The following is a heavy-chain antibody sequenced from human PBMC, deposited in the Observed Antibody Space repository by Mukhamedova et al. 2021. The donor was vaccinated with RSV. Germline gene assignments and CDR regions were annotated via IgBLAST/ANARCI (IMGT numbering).Heavy chain of an antibody. CDR2: IRSSTYRGTT. CDR3: NRELDLSGRALGDA. CDR1: TFRDYA. J-gene: IGHJ3*01. Sequence: TFRDYAMSWVRQAPGQGLEWVAFIRSSTYRGTTEYAASVKGRFTISRDDSKSIAYLQMNSLRAEDTAVYVWNRELDLSGRALGDA. D-gene: IGHD1-26*01. V-gene: IGHV3-49*04.